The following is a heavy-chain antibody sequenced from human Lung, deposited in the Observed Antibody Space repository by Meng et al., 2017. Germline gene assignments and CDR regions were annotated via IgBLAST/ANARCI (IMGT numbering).Heavy chain of an antibody. Sequence: EVQLVESGGGRVKPGGSLRLSCAASGFTFSSYSMNGGRQAPGKGLEWVSSISSSSAYADSVKGRFTISRDNAKNSLYLQMNSLRAEDTAVYYCARGRVVVAATPSDYWGQGTLVTVSS. D-gene: IGHD2-15*01. J-gene: IGHJ4*02. CDR3: ARGRVVVAATPSDY. CDR1: GFTFSSYS. V-gene: IGHV3-21*01. CDR2: ISSSSA.